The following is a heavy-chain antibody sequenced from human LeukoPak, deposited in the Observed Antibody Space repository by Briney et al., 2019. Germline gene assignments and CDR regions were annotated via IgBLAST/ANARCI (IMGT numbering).Heavy chain of an antibody. CDR3: ARGPRRIAVAGTFDY. J-gene: IGHJ4*02. V-gene: IGHV4-34*01. CDR2: INHSGST. D-gene: IGHD6-19*01. CDR1: GGSFSGYY. Sequence: PSETLSLTCAVYGGSFSGYYWSWIRQPPGKGLEWIGEINHSGSTNYNPSLKSRVTISVDTSKNQFSPKLSSVTAADTAVYYCARGPRRIAVAGTFDYWGQGTLVTVSS.